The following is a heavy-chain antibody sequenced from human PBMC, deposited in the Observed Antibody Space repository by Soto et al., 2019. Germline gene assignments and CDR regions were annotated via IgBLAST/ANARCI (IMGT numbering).Heavy chain of an antibody. CDR1: GYTFTSYD. CDR2: MNPNSGNT. Sequence: ASVKVSCKASGYTFTSYDINWVRQSIGQGLEWMGWMNPNSGNTGYAQKFQGRVTMTRNTSISTAYMELSSLRSEDTAVYYCAREVDSGSYPLGMDVWGQGTTVTVSS. CDR3: AREVDSGSYPLGMDV. V-gene: IGHV1-8*01. J-gene: IGHJ6*02. D-gene: IGHD1-26*01.